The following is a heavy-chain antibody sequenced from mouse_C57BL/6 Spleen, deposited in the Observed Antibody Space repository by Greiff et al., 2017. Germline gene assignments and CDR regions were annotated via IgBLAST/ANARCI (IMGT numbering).Heavy chain of an antibody. D-gene: IGHD2-5*01. J-gene: IGHJ4*01. V-gene: IGHV5-17*01. CDR3: ARYIVTTCAMEY. Sequence: EVQLVESGGGLVKPGGSLKLSCAASGFTFSDYGMHWVRQAPEKGLEWVAYISSGSSTINYAETVQGRFTISSDNAKNPLFLQRTSRRSEDTAMYYCARYIVTTCAMEYWGQGTSVTVSS. CDR2: ISSGSSTI. CDR1: GFTFSDYG.